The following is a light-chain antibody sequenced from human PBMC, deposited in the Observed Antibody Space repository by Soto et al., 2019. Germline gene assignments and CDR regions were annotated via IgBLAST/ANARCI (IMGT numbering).Light chain of an antibody. J-gene: IGKJ1*01. CDR2: GAA. V-gene: IGKV3-15*01. CDR1: QSVFSS. CDR3: QQYHNWPE. Sequence: EIVLTQSPATLSVSPGERATLSCRASQSVFSSLAWFQQKPGQAPRRLIYGAATWATGIPARFSGSGSGTEFTLTISSLQSDDFEIYYCQQYHNWPEFGQGTKVVIK.